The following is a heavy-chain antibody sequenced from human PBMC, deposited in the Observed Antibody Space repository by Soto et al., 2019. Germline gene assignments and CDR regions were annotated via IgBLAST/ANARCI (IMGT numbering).Heavy chain of an antibody. J-gene: IGHJ6*02. D-gene: IGHD6-19*01. V-gene: IGHV4-59*01. CDR3: ARGTQHDDGSGWYRYYSYYGMDV. Sequence: SETLSLTCTVSGGSISSYYWSWIRQPPGKGREWIGYIYYSGSTNYNPSLKSRVTISVDTSKNQFSLKLSSVTAADTAVYYCARGTQHDDGSGWYRYYSYYGMDVWGQGTTVTVS. CDR1: GGSISSYY. CDR2: IYYSGST.